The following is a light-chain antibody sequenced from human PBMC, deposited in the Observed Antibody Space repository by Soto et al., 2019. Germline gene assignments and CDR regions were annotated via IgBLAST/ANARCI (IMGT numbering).Light chain of an antibody. CDR1: QSLSDY. Sequence: DIQMTQSPSSLSASVGDRVTITCRASQSLSDYLNWYQQEPGKAPKLLISAASSLQSGVPSRFSGSGSGTDFTLTISSLQPEDFATYYCQQCYLTPYTFGQGTKLGSK. V-gene: IGKV1-39*01. CDR2: AAS. J-gene: IGKJ2*01. CDR3: QQCYLTPYT.